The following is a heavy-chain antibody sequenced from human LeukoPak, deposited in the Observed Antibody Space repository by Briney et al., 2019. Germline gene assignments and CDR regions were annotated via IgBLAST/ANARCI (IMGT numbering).Heavy chain of an antibody. CDR2: INPSGGST. D-gene: IGHD1-20*01. J-gene: IGHJ4*02. CDR1: GYTFTSYY. Sequence: GASVKVSCKASGYTFTSYYMHWVRQAPGQGLEWMGIINPSGGSTSYAQKFQGRVTMTRDTSTSTVYMELSSLRSEDTAVYYCARAPPSKYNWDPFDYWGQGTLVTVSS. V-gene: IGHV1-46*01. CDR3: ARAPPSKYNWDPFDY.